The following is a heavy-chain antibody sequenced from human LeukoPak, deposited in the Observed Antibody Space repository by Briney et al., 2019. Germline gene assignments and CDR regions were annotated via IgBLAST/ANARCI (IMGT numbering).Heavy chain of an antibody. J-gene: IGHJ3*02. D-gene: IGHD2-2*01. V-gene: IGHV1-24*01. CDR3: ATAFRPIVVVPAAYAFDI. Sequence: APVKVSCKDSGYTLTELSMHWVRQAPGKGLEWMGGFDPEDGETIYAQKFQGRVTMTEDTSTDTAYMELSSLRSEDTAVYYCATAFRPIVVVPAAYAFDIWGQGTMVTVSS. CDR2: FDPEDGET. CDR1: GYTLTELS.